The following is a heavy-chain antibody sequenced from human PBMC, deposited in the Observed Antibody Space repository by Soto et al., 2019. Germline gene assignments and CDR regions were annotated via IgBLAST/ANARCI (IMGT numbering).Heavy chain of an antibody. D-gene: IGHD2-15*01. CDR2: MFYSGLT. CDR3: APLTVSLSGPYGIHV. J-gene: IGHJ6*02. CDR1: GYSASSSDYY. Sequence: PSETLSLTCSVSGYSASSSDYYWAWISQPPGKGLEWIGSMFYSGLTYYNPSLKSRVTLSVDTSKNHFSVRLNSVTAAHTAVYYCAPLTVSLSGPYGIHVWGQGPSVTLAS. V-gene: IGHV4-39*01.